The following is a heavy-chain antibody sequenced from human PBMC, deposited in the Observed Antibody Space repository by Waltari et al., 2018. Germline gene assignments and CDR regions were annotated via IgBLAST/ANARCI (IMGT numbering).Heavy chain of an antibody. CDR2: IKQDGREE. Sequence: LRLSCAASGFTFSSYWMSWVRQAPGKGLEWVANIKQDGREEYYVDSVKGRFTISRDNAKNSLYRQMSSRRAEDTAVYYCARLNSGYEGFDYWGQGTLVTVSS. V-gene: IGHV3-7*01. CDR3: ARLNSGYEGFDY. J-gene: IGHJ4*02. D-gene: IGHD5-12*01. CDR1: GFTFSSYW.